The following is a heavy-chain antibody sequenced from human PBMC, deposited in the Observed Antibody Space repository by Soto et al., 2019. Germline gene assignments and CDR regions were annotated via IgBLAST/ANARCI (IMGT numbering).Heavy chain of an antibody. CDR3: VKGRGYCTGGSCYSDY. V-gene: IGHV3-23*01. D-gene: IGHD2-15*01. CDR2: ISGSGDST. Sequence: EVQLLDSGGGLEQPGGSLRLSCAASGFTFSSYAMSWVRQAPGKGLEWVSTISGSGDSTYYTDSVKGRLTISRDNSKNTLYLHMNSLSVDDTAVYYCVKGRGYCTGGSCYSDYWGQGTLVTVSS. J-gene: IGHJ4*02. CDR1: GFTFSSYA.